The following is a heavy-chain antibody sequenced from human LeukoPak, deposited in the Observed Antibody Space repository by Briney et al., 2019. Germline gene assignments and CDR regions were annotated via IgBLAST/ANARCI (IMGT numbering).Heavy chain of an antibody. CDR3: ARTYETSGYFDY. Sequence: SETRSLTCTVSGGSISSGAYYWSWLRQHPGKGLEWIGYIYYSGSTYYNPSLKSRLTISVDTSKNQFSLNLSSVTAADTAVYYCARTYETSGYFDYWGQGTLVTVSS. D-gene: IGHD3-22*01. CDR2: IYYSGST. V-gene: IGHV4-31*03. J-gene: IGHJ4*02. CDR1: GGSISSGAYY.